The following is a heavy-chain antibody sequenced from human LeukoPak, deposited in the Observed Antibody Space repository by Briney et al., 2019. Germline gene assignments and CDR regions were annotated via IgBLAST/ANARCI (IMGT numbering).Heavy chain of an antibody. CDR2: ISTRRSTT. J-gene: IGHJ5*02. Sequence: SETLSLTCTVSGGSISSGSYYWSCIRQPAGKGLEWIGRISTRRSTTNNNPSLTSRVTVSLGASKNQFSLILSSITASDRAVYYCAREMRRITSVNWFDPWGQGTLVTVSS. CDR1: GGSISSGSYY. D-gene: IGHD4-17*01. V-gene: IGHV4-61*02. CDR3: AREMRRITSVNWFDP.